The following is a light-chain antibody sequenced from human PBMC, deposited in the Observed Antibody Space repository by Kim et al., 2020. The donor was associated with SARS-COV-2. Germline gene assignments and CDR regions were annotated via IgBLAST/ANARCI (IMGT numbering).Light chain of an antibody. V-gene: IGKV1-39*01. Sequence: SASAGDRVTITCRASQSINRYLNWYQQKPGKAPRLLIYAASSLQSGVPSMFSGSGSGTDFTLTISSLQREDFATYYCQQSSGAPPTFGQGTKLEI. CDR1: QSINRY. J-gene: IGKJ2*01. CDR3: QQSSGAPPT. CDR2: AAS.